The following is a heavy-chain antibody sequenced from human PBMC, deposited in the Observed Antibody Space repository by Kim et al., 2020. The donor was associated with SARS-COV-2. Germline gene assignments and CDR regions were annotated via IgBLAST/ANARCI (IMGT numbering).Heavy chain of an antibody. CDR3: ARDRRHRDPSPVYYFDY. Sequence: GGSLRLSCAASGFTFSDYYMSWIRQAPGKGLEWVSYISSSSSYTNYADSVKGRFTISRDNAKNSLYLQMNSLRAEDTAVYYCARDRRHRDPSPVYYFDYWGQGTLVTVSS. D-gene: IGHD6-19*01. J-gene: IGHJ4*02. CDR1: GFTFSDYY. CDR2: ISSSSSYT. V-gene: IGHV3-11*05.